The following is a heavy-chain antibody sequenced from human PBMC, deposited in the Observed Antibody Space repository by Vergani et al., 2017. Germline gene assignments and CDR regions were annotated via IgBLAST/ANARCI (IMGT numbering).Heavy chain of an antibody. CDR3: ARGLGLFYYYGMDV. CDR1: GGSFSGYY. Sequence: QVQLQQWGAGLLKPSETLSLTCAVYGGSFSGYYWSWIRQPPGKGLEWIGEINHSGSTNYNPSLKSRVTISVDTSKNQFSLKLSSVTAADTAVYYCARGLGLFYYYGMDVWGQGTTVTVSS. V-gene: IGHV4-34*01. CDR2: INHSGST. J-gene: IGHJ6*02. D-gene: IGHD3-10*01.